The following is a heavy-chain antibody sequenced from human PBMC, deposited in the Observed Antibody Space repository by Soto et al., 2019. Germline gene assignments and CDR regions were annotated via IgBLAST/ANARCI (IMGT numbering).Heavy chain of an antibody. CDR3: ARGATYCSSTSCCFDY. CDR2: IYYSGST. CDR1: GGSISSYY. D-gene: IGHD2-2*01. J-gene: IGHJ4*02. V-gene: IGHV4-59*08. Sequence: SETLSLTCTVSGGSISSYYWSWIRQPPGKGLEWIGYIYYSGSTNYNPSLKSRVTISVDTSKNQFSLKLSSVTAADTAVYYCARGATYCSSTSCCFDYWGQGTLVTVSS.